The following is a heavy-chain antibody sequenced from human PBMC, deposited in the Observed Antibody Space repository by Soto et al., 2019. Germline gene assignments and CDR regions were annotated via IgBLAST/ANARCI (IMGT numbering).Heavy chain of an antibody. J-gene: IGHJ6*02. Sequence: QVQLVQSGAEVKKPGASVKVSCKASGYTFTSYDINRVRQATGQGLEWMGWMNPNSGNTGYAQKFQGRVTMTRNTSISTAYMELSSLRSEDTAVYYCARDHSSGWYGPYYYYGMDVWGQGTTVTVSS. CDR3: ARDHSSGWYGPYYYYGMDV. V-gene: IGHV1-8*01. D-gene: IGHD6-19*01. CDR1: GYTFTSYD. CDR2: MNPNSGNT.